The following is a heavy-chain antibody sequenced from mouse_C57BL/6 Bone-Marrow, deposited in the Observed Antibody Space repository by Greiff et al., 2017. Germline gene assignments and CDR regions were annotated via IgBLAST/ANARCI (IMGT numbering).Heavy chain of an antibody. Sequence: EVKLMESGGGLVKPGGSLKLSCAASGFTFSDYGMHWVRQAPEKGLEWVAYISSGSSTIYYADTVKGRFTISRDNAKHTLFLQMTSLRSEDTAMYYCASQFTTVVARYAMDYWGQGTSVTVSS. CDR2: ISSGSSTI. J-gene: IGHJ4*01. D-gene: IGHD1-1*01. V-gene: IGHV5-17*01. CDR1: GFTFSDYG. CDR3: ASQFTTVVARYAMDY.